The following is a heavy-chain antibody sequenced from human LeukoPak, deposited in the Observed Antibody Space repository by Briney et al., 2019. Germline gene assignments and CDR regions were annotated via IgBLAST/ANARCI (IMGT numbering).Heavy chain of an antibody. J-gene: IGHJ4*02. V-gene: IGHV3-64*01. Sequence: TGGSLRLSCAASGFTFSSYAMHWVRQAPGKGLEYVSAISSNGGSTYYANSVKGRFTISRDNSKNTLYLQMGSLRAEDMAVYYCARAGRDGYSGYDFDYWGQGTLVTVSS. D-gene: IGHD5-12*01. CDR2: ISSNGGST. CDR3: ARAGRDGYSGYDFDY. CDR1: GFTFSSYA.